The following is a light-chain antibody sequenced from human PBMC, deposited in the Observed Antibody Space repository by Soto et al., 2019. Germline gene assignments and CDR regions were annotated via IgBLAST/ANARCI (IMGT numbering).Light chain of an antibody. CDR1: QSVSIN. V-gene: IGKV3-15*01. Sequence: EIVMTQSRATLSVSPGERATLSCRASQSVSINLAWYQQKPGQAPRLLIYGASTRATGIPARFSGSGSGTEFTLTISGLQSEDFAVYYCQQYNNWPRTFGGGTKVEIK. CDR3: QQYNNWPRT. J-gene: IGKJ4*01. CDR2: GAS.